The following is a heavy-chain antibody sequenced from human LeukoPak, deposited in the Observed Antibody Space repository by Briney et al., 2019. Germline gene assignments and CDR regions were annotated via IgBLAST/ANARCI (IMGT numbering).Heavy chain of an antibody. V-gene: IGHV1-69*13. CDR2: FIPVFGPA. J-gene: IGHJ4*02. Sequence: ASVKVPCKASGGTFSNYAVSWVRQAPGQGLEWMGGFIPVFGPANYAQKFQGRVTITADESTSTAYMELSSLRSEDTAVYYCARAGEVYNSGSYLEYWGQGTLVTVSS. CDR3: ARAGEVYNSGSYLEY. CDR1: GGTFSNYA. D-gene: IGHD6-19*01.